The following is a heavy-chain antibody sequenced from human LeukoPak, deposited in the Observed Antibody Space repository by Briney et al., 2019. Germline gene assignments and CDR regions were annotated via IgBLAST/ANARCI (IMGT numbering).Heavy chain of an antibody. J-gene: IGHJ2*01. D-gene: IGHD3-22*01. Sequence: PPETLSLTCTVSGGSISSSSYYWGWIRQPPGKGLEWIGSIYYSGSTYYNPSLESRVTISVDTSKNQFSLKLSSVTAADTAVYYCRVGSSGYVGWYFDLWGRGTLVTVSS. CDR3: RVGSSGYVGWYFDL. V-gene: IGHV4-39*01. CDR2: IYYSGST. CDR1: GGSISSSSYY.